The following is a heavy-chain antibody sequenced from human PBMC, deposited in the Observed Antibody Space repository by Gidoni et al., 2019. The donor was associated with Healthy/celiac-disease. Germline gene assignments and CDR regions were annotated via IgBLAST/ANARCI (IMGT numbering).Heavy chain of an antibody. Sequence: QVQLVVSGGGVVQPGRSLRLSCAASVFTFSSYGMHVVRQATGKGLEWVAVISYDGSNKYYADSVKGRFTISRDNSKNTLYLQMNSLRAEDTAVYYCASVGATRTGFDYWGQGTLVTVSS. CDR1: VFTFSSYG. D-gene: IGHD1-26*01. CDR3: ASVGATRTGFDY. J-gene: IGHJ4*02. CDR2: ISYDGSNK. V-gene: IGHV3-30*03.